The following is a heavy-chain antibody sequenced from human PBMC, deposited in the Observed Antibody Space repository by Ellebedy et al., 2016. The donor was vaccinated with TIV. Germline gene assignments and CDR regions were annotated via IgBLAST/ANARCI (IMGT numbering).Heavy chain of an antibody. J-gene: IGHJ4*02. D-gene: IGHD6-19*01. CDR2: ISPNSGLT. CDR3: ARGYTSGWSRFGY. Sequence: AASVKVSCKASGYIFTVYYMHWVRQAPGQGLEWMGWISPNSGLTTYAQKFQGRVTMARDTSISTAYMELTSLTSDDTAVYYYARGYTSGWSRFGYWGQGTLITVSS. CDR1: GYIFTVYY. V-gene: IGHV1-2*02.